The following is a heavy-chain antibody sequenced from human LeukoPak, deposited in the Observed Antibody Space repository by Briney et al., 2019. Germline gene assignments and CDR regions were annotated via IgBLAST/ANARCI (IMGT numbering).Heavy chain of an antibody. Sequence: ASVKVSCKASGYTFTSYDINWVRQATGQGLEWMGWINPNSGGTNYAQKFQGRVTMTRDTSISTAYMELSRLRSDDTAVYYCARDYGGYYFDYWGQGTLVTVSS. CDR2: INPNSGGT. CDR1: GYTFTSYD. V-gene: IGHV1-2*02. CDR3: ARDYGGYYFDY. D-gene: IGHD4-23*01. J-gene: IGHJ4*02.